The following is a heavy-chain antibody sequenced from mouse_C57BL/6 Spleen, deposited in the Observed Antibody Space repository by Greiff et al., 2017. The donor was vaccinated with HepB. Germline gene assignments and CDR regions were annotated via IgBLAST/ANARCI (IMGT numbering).Heavy chain of an antibody. D-gene: IGHD1-1*01. CDR2: INPYNGGT. V-gene: IGHV1-19*01. CDR1: GYTFTDYY. CDR3: ARRNYGSSYGLDY. Sequence: VQLKESGPVLVKPGASVKMSCKASGYTFTDYYMNWVKQSHGKSLEWIGVINPYNGGTSYNQKFKGKATLTVDKSSSTAYMELNSLTSEDSAVYYCARRNYGSSYGLDYWGQGTTLTVSS. J-gene: IGHJ2*01.